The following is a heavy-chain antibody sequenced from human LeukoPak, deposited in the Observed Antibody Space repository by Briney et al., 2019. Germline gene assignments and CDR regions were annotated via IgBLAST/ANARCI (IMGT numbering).Heavy chain of an antibody. J-gene: IGHJ4*02. V-gene: IGHV4-61*02. D-gene: IGHD6-13*01. CDR1: GGSISSGSYF. CDR3: ARVAAAGTYYFDY. Sequence: SQTLSLTCTVSGGSISSGSYFWSWLRQPAGKGLEWIGRIYTSGSTNYSPSLKSRVTISVDTSKNQFSLKLSSVTAADTAVYYCARVAAAGTYYFDYWGQGTLVTVSS. CDR2: IYTSGST.